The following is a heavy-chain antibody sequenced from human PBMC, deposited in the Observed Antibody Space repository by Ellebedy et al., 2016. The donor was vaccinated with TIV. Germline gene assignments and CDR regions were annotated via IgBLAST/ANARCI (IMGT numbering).Heavy chain of an antibody. Sequence: ASVKVSXKASGYTFTSYDINWVRQATEQGLEWMGWMNPNSGNTGYAQKFQGRVTMTRNTSISTAYMELSSLRSEDTAVYYCAREVGYSSGWIKVDAFDIWGQGTMVTVSS. J-gene: IGHJ3*02. D-gene: IGHD6-19*01. CDR1: GYTFTSYD. CDR2: MNPNSGNT. CDR3: AREVGYSSGWIKVDAFDI. V-gene: IGHV1-8*01.